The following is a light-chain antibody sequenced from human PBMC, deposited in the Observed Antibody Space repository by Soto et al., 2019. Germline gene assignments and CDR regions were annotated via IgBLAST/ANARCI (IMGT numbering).Light chain of an antibody. CDR1: QSVSRNY. Sequence: EIVLTQSPGTLSLSPGQRATLSCRASQSVSRNYLAWYQQKTGQAPRLLIYGASSRATGIPDSFSGSGSGTDFPLTVSRLEPEDFAVYYCQQYGSSPRTFGQGTKVEIK. J-gene: IGKJ1*01. CDR2: GAS. CDR3: QQYGSSPRT. V-gene: IGKV3-20*01.